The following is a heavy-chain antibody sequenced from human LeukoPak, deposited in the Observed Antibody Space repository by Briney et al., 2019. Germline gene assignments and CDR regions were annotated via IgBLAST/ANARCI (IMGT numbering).Heavy chain of an antibody. CDR2: ISWNSGSI. Sequence: PGGSLRLSCAASGFTLDDYAMHWVRQAPGKGLEWVSGISWNSGSIGYADSVKGRFTISRDNAKNSLYPQMNSLRAEDTALYYCAKAGAVAGTGGAFDYWGQGTLVTVSS. V-gene: IGHV3-9*01. CDR1: GFTLDDYA. CDR3: AKAGAVAGTGGAFDY. J-gene: IGHJ4*02. D-gene: IGHD6-19*01.